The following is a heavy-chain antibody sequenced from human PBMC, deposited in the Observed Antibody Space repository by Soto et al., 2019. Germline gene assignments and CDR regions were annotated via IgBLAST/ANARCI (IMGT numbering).Heavy chain of an antibody. J-gene: IGHJ6*02. Sequence: SETLSLTCAVSGGSISSSNWWSWVRQPPGKGLEWIGEIYHSGSTNYNPSLKSRVTISVDKSKNQFSLKLSSVTAADTAVYYCARANYDPFYYYYYGMDVWGQGTTVTVSS. CDR3: ARANYDPFYYYYYGMDV. CDR2: IYHSGST. CDR1: GGSISSSNW. V-gene: IGHV4-4*02. D-gene: IGHD4-4*01.